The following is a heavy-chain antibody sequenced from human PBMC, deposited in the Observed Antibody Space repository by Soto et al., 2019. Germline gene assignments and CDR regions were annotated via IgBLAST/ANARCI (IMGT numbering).Heavy chain of an antibody. CDR1: GFTFDDYA. Sequence: VQLVEPGGGLVQPGRSLRLSCAASGFTFDDYAMHWVRQAPGKGLEWVSGISWNSGSIGYADSVKGRFTISRDNAKNSLYLQMNSLRAEDTALYYCAKDIDVVVVAAPMDWGQGTLVTVSS. V-gene: IGHV3-9*01. CDR2: ISWNSGSI. D-gene: IGHD2-15*01. J-gene: IGHJ4*02. CDR3: AKDIDVVVVAAPMD.